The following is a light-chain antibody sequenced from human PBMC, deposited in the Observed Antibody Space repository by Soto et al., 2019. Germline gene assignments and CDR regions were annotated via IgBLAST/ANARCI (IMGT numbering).Light chain of an antibody. CDR2: DVS. CDR1: SSDVGGYNY. CDR3: SSYTSRSTR. J-gene: IGLJ1*01. V-gene: IGLV2-14*01. Sequence: QSALTQPAAVSGSPGQSITISCTGTSSDVGGYNYVSWYQQHPVKAPKLMIYDVSNRPSGVSKRFSGSKSGNTASRTISGLQAEDEADYYCSSYTSRSTRFGTGTKVTVL.